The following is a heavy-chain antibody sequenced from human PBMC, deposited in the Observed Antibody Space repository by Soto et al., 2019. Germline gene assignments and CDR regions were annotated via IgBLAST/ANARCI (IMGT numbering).Heavy chain of an antibody. CDR2: IDTHTADT. D-gene: IGHD3-10*01. CDR3: AGDVGVSSYGPGIPGMDV. J-gene: IGHJ6*02. Sequence: QAQVLQSGPEVKKPGASVKVSCKTSGYTFTTYGVSWVRQAPGQGLEWMGSIDTHTADTRYPQKFQGRVTVTADTSSSTAYMEVRNLSSDDTAMYYCAGDVGVSSYGPGIPGMDVWGQGTTVTVSS. V-gene: IGHV1-18*01. CDR1: GYTFTTYG.